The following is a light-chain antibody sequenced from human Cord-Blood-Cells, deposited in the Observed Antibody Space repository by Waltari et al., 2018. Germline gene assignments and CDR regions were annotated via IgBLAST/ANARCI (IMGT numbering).Light chain of an antibody. V-gene: IGKV3-20*01. Sequence: EIVLTQSPVTLSLSPGERATLSCRARQSVSSSYLAWYQQKPGQAPMLLIYGASSRATGIPDRFSGSGSGTDFTLTISRLEPEDFAVYYCQQYGSSPPITFGQWTKVEIK. CDR1: QSVSSSY. J-gene: IGKJ1*01. CDR2: GAS. CDR3: QQYGSSPPIT.